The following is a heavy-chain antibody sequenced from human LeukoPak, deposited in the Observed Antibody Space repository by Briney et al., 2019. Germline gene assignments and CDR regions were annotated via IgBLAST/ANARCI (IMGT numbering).Heavy chain of an antibody. Sequence: GASVKVSCKASGYTFTSYAMHWVRQAPGQRLEWMGWINAGNGNTKYSQKFQGRVTITRDTSASTAYMELSSLRSEDTAVYYCARDQRSSARHYGFFDYWGQGTLVTVSS. CDR3: ARDQRSSARHYGFFDY. CDR2: INAGNGNT. D-gene: IGHD4-17*01. CDR1: GYTFTSYA. J-gene: IGHJ4*02. V-gene: IGHV1-3*01.